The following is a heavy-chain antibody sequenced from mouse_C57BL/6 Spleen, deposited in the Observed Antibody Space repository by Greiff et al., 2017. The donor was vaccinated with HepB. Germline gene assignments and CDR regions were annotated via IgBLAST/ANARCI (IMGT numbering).Heavy chain of an antibody. CDR1: GYTFTSYW. CDR3: ARFSSYPFDY. J-gene: IGHJ2*01. V-gene: IGHV1-53*01. CDR2: INPSNGGT. D-gene: IGHD1-1*01. Sequence: VKLQQPGTELVKPGASVKLSCKASGYTFTSYWMHWVKQRPGQGLEWIGNINPSNGGTNYNEKFKSNATLTEDKSSSTAYMQHSSLTSEDSAVYCCARFSSYPFDYWGQGTTLTVSS.